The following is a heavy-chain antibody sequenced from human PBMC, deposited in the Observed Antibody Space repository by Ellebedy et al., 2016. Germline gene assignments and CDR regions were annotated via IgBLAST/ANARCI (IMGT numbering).Heavy chain of an antibody. D-gene: IGHD6-19*01. CDR2: FDPEDGET. CDR1: GYTLTELS. Sequence: ASVKVSCKVSGYTLTELSMHWVRQAPGKGLEWMGGFDPEDGETIYAQKFQGRVTMTEDTSTDTAYMELSSLRSEDTAVYYCATGPQEQWLEPGEDYGMDVWGQGTTVTVSS. CDR3: ATGPQEQWLEPGEDYGMDV. V-gene: IGHV1-24*01. J-gene: IGHJ6*02.